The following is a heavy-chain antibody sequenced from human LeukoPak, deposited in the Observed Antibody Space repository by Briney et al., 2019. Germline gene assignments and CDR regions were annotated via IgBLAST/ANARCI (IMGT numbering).Heavy chain of an antibody. D-gene: IGHD4-23*01. CDR1: RYTFTSYY. CDR3: AGATVVTPHAFDI. Sequence: GASVKVSCKASRYTFTSYYMHWVRQAPGQGLEWMGIINPSGGSTTYAQMFQGRVTMTRDTSTSTVYMEVRSLRYGDTAVYYCAGATVVTPHAFDIWGQGTMVTVSS. CDR2: INPSGGST. J-gene: IGHJ3*02. V-gene: IGHV1-46*01.